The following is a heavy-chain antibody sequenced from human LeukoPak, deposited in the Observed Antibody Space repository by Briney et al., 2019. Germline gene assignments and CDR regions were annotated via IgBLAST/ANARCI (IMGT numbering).Heavy chain of an antibody. D-gene: IGHD3-22*01. CDR2: IYYSGST. V-gene: IGHV4-38-2*02. J-gene: IGHJ4*02. Sequence: SETLSLTCTVSGYSISSGYYWGWIRQPPGKGLEWIGSIYYSGSTYYNPSLKSRVTISVDTSKNQFSLKLSSVTAADTAVYYCARWTDYYDSSGSWFDYWGQGTLVTVSS. CDR1: GYSISSGYY. CDR3: ARWTDYYDSSGSWFDY.